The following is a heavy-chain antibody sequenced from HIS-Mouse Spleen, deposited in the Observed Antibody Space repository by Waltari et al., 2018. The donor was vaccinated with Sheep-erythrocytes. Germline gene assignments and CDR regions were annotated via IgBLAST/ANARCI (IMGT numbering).Heavy chain of an antibody. CDR3: ARLYYYDSSGYYFDY. J-gene: IGHJ4*02. CDR1: GGSISSSSYH. V-gene: IGHV4-39*01. Sequence: QLQLQESGPGLVTPSATLSLTCTVSGGSISSSSYHGGWIRQPPGKGLEWIGSIYYSGSTYYNPSLKSRVTISVDTSKNQFSLKLSSVTAADTAVYYCARLYYYDSSGYYFDYWGQGTLVTVSS. CDR2: IYYSGST. D-gene: IGHD3-22*01.